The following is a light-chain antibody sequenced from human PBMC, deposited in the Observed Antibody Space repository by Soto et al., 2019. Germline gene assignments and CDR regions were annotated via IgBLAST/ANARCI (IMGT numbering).Light chain of an antibody. J-gene: IGLJ1*01. Sequence: QSVLTQPPSVSAPPGQKVTVSCSGSSSNIGNTFVSWYQQLPGTAPKLLISDNDKRPSGIPDRFSGSKSGTSATLGITGVQSGDEADYYCGSWDNRLNTVVFGSGTKLTVL. CDR2: DND. CDR1: SSNIGNTF. CDR3: GSWDNRLNTVV. V-gene: IGLV1-51*01.